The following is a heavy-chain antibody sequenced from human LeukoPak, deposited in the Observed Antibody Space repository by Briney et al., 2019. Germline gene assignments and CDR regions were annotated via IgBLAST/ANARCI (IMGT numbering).Heavy chain of an antibody. J-gene: IGHJ4*02. D-gene: IGHD2-21*02. Sequence: PGGSLRLSCAASGFTFTNAWMTWVRQAPGKGLEWLGRIKSKPDGGTTDYAAPVKGRFTISRDDSRNTLYLQMNSLKTEDTAVYYCTTDGSYCGGDCYSPFGDYWGQGTLVTVSS. CDR2: IKSKPDGGTT. V-gene: IGHV3-15*01. CDR3: TTDGSYCGGDCYSPFGDY. CDR1: GFTFTNAW.